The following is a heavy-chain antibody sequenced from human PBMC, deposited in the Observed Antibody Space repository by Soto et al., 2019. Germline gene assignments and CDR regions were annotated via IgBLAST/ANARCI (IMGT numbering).Heavy chain of an antibody. D-gene: IGHD3-22*01. V-gene: IGHV1-69*13. CDR1: GGTFSSYA. CDR2: IIPIFGTA. Sequence: VKVSCKASGGTFSSYAISWVRQAPGQGLEWMGGIIPIFGTANYAQKFQGRVTITADESTSTAYMELSSLRSEDTAVYYCARGPSPSSMIVVVYFDYWGQGTLVTVSS. CDR3: ARGPSPSSMIVVVYFDY. J-gene: IGHJ4*02.